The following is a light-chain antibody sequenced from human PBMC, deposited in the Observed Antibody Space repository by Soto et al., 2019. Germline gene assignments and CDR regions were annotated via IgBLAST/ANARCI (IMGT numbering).Light chain of an antibody. Sequence: QSVLTQPPSASGTPGQRVTISCSGSGSNIGSNTVNWYQQLPGTAPKFLMSSNNQRPSGVPDRFSGSKSGNTASLTISGLQAEDESDYYCSSYTSSGTLYVFGTGTKVTVL. CDR2: SNN. CDR1: GSNIGSNT. J-gene: IGLJ1*01. V-gene: IGLV1-44*01. CDR3: SSYTSSGTLYV.